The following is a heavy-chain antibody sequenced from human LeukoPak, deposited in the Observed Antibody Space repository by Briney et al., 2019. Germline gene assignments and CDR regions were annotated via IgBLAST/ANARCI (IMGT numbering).Heavy chain of an antibody. J-gene: IGHJ4*02. CDR1: GFTFSGSA. Sequence: PGGSLRLSCAASGFTFSGSAIHWVRQSSGKGLEWVGQIDKKDKGYATATAYAASVKGRFTISRDDSINTLYLQMNSLKTEDTAVYYCTTEYGSGWFYYFDYWGQGTLVTVSS. D-gene: IGHD6-19*01. CDR3: TTEYGSGWFYYFDY. CDR2: IDKKDKGYATAT. V-gene: IGHV3-73*01.